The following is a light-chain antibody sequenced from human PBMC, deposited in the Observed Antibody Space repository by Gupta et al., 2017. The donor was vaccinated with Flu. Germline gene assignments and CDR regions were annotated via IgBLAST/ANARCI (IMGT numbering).Light chain of an antibody. Sequence: EIVLTQSPGTLSLSPGERATLSCRASQSVNNNLLTWYQQKPGQAPRLLIYGASSRATGIPDRFSGSGSGTDFTLTISRLEPEDFAVYYCQQYGMSVYIFGQGTKLEIK. CDR3: QQYGMSVYI. V-gene: IGKV3-20*01. CDR2: GAS. J-gene: IGKJ2*01. CDR1: QSVNNNL.